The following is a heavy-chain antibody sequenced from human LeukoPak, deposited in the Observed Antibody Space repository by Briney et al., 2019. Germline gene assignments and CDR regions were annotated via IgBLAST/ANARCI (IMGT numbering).Heavy chain of an antibody. CDR3: ARLALLLDYGDYLSPFDY. D-gene: IGHD4-17*01. Sequence: GESPKISCNGSGYSFTSYWSGLVHPMPRKGLELMDIIYPGDSDARYSPSFQREVSLSVDKPIRTAYLQGSSLNASDTAMYYCARLALLLDYGDYLSPFDYWGQGTLVTVSS. CDR1: GYSFTSYW. CDR2: IYPGDSDA. V-gene: IGHV5-51*07. J-gene: IGHJ4*02.